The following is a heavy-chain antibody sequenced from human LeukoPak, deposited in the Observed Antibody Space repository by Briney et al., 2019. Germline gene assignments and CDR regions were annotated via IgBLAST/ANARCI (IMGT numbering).Heavy chain of an antibody. CDR3: ARHGGGWSFDY. CDR1: GVSMRSYY. J-gene: IGHJ4*02. V-gene: IGHV4-59*08. CDR2: ISHSGNT. Sequence: PSETLSLTCTASGVSMRSYYWSWIRQPPGKGLEWIAYISHSGNTNYNPSLKSRVTISVDTSNNQFSLQLSSVTAADTAVYYCARHGGGWSFDYWGQGTLVTVSS. D-gene: IGHD6-19*01.